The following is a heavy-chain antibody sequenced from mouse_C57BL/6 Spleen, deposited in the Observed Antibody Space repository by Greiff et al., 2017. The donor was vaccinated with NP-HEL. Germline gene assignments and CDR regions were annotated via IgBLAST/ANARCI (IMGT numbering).Heavy chain of an antibody. V-gene: IGHV5-9-1*02. CDR1: GFTFSSYA. J-gene: IGHJ4*01. CDR3: TRIDDGYYYAMDY. CDR2: ISSGGDYI. D-gene: IGHD2-12*01. Sequence: EVMLVESGEGLVKPGGSLKLSCAASGFTFSSYAMSWVRQTPEKRLEWVAYISSGGDYIYYADTVKGRFTISRDNARNTLYLQMSSLKSEDTAMYYCTRIDDGYYYAMDYWGQGTSVTVSS.